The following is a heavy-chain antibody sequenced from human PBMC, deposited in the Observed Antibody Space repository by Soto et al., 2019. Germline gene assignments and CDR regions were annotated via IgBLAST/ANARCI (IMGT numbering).Heavy chain of an antibody. CDR1: GDSVSSNSAA. D-gene: IGHD3-10*01. V-gene: IGHV6-1*01. J-gene: IGHJ4*02. Sequence: PSQTLSLTCAISGDSVSSNSAAWNWIRQSPSRGLEWLGRTYYRSKWYNDYAVSVKSRITINPDTSKNQFSLQLNSVTPEDTAVYYCASSTMVRGVITRFDYWGQGTLVTVSS. CDR2: TYYRSKWYN. CDR3: ASSTMVRGVITRFDY.